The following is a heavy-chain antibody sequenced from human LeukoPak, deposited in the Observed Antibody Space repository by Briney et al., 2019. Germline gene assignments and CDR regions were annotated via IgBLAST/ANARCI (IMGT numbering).Heavy chain of an antibody. J-gene: IGHJ4*02. D-gene: IGHD6-6*01. CDR1: GFTFSSYA. CDR3: ARDHGSSSSFDY. V-gene: IGHV3-30-3*01. CDR2: ISYDGSNK. Sequence: GRSLRLSCAASGFTFSSYAMHWVRQAPGEGLEWVAVISYDGSNKYYADSVKGRFTISRDNSKNTLYLQMNSLRAEDTAVYYCARDHGSSSSFDYWGQGTLVTVSS.